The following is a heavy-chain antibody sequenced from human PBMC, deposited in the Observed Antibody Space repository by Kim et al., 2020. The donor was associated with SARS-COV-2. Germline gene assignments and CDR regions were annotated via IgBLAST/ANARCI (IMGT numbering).Heavy chain of an antibody. CDR1: GFTFDDYG. D-gene: IGHD3-16*01. CDR3: AREDFMITFGVFDY. V-gene: IGHV3-20*04. CDR2: INWNGGST. Sequence: GGSLRLSCAASGFTFDDYGMSWVRQAPGRGLEWVSGINWNGGSTGYAGSVKGRFTISRDNAKNSLYLQMNSLRAEDTALYYCAREDFMITFGVFDYWGQGTLVTVSS. J-gene: IGHJ4*02.